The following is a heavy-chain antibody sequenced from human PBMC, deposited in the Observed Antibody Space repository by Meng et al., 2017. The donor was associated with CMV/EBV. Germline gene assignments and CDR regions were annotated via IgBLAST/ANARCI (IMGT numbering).Heavy chain of an antibody. Sequence: QVALVESGAGVKKPGSSVKVSCKASGGTFSSYAISWVRQAPGQGLEWMGGIIPIFGTANYAQKFQGRVTITADESTSTAYMELSSLRSEDTAVYYCAREGYCGGDCFYDYWGQGTLVTVSS. CDR1: GGTFSSYA. CDR3: AREGYCGGDCFYDY. CDR2: IIPIFGTA. D-gene: IGHD2-21*02. V-gene: IGHV1-69*12. J-gene: IGHJ4*02.